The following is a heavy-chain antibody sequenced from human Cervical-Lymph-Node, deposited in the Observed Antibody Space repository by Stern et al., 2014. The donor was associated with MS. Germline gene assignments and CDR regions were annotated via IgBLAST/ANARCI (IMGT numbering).Heavy chain of an antibody. CDR3: ARDPGDYGDYIGPFDI. J-gene: IGHJ3*02. Sequence: EVQLVESGGGLVKPGGSLRLCCAASGFTFSNYSMKWVRQATGKGLEWVSSISSRSSFIYYADSVRGRFTISRDNAKNSLYLQMNSLRAEDTAVYYCARDPGDYGDYIGPFDIWGQGTMVTVSS. CDR1: GFTFSNYS. CDR2: ISSRSSFI. V-gene: IGHV3-21*01. D-gene: IGHD4-17*01.